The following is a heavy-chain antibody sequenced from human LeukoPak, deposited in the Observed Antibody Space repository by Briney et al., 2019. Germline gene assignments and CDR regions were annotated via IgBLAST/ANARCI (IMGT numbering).Heavy chain of an antibody. CDR1: GYTFTSYD. CDR3: ARFDSSGYYFQNDY. CDR2: MNPNSGNT. D-gene: IGHD3-22*01. V-gene: IGHV1-8*01. Sequence: ASVKVSCKASGYTFTSYDINWVRQATGQGLEWMGWMNPNSGNTGYAQKFQGRVTMTRNTSISTAYVELSSLRSEDTAVYYCARFDSSGYYFQNDYWGQGTLVTVSS. J-gene: IGHJ4*02.